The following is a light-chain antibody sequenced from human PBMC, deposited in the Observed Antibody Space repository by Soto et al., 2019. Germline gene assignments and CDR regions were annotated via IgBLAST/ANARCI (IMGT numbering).Light chain of an antibody. CDR2: FGS. Sequence: EIVMTQSPLTLPVTPGEPASISCRSSQSLLYNNTYNYLDWYVQKPGQSPQLLIYFGSNRAPGVPDRFSGIGSGTDFTLKINRVEAQDVGTYYCMQALQSLTFGQGTRLEIQ. CDR3: MQALQSLT. V-gene: IGKV2-28*01. CDR1: QSLLYNNTYNY. J-gene: IGKJ5*01.